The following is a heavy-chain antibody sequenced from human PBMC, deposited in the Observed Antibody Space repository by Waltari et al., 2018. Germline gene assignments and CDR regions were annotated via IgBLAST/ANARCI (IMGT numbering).Heavy chain of an antibody. CDR1: GFTFSSYG. J-gene: IGHJ4*02. D-gene: IGHD1-26*01. CDR2: IRYDGSNK. Sequence: VQLVESGGGVVQPGGSLRLPCAAAGFTFSSYGLPFVRSSLGKGLEWVAFIRYDGSNKYYADSVKGRFTISRDKSKNTLYLQMNSLRAEDTAVYYCAKDRLSRGSYYFDYWGQGTLVTVSS. V-gene: IGHV3-30*02. CDR3: AKDRLSRGSYYFDY.